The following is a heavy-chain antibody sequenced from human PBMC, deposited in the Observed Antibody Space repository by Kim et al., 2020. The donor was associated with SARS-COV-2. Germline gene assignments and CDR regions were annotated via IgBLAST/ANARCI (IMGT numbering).Heavy chain of an antibody. Sequence: YSTPSLQSRVTISVEPSKNQCSLKLSSVTAADTAVYYCARVVVGATGWFDPWGQGTLVTVSS. V-gene: IGHV4-31*02. CDR3: ARVVVGATGWFDP. J-gene: IGHJ5*02. D-gene: IGHD2-15*01.